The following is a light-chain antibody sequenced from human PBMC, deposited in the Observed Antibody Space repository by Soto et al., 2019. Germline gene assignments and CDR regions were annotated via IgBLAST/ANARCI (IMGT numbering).Light chain of an antibody. CDR3: QQYNIYWT. CDR1: QSISSW. CDR2: DAS. V-gene: IGKV1-5*01. J-gene: IGKJ1*01. Sequence: DIQMTQSPSTLSASVGDRVTITCRASQSISSWLAWYQQKPGKAPKLLIYDASSLESGVPSRFSGSGSGTEFTLTVSNRQPDDFATYCCQQYNIYWTCGQGTKVEIK.